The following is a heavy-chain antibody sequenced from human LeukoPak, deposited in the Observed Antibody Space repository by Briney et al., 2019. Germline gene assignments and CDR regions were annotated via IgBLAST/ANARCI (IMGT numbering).Heavy chain of an antibody. Sequence: PGRSLRLSCAASGFTFDDYAMHWVRQPPGKGLEWVSGISWNSGSIGYADSVKGRFTISRDNAKNSLYLQMNSLRAEETVVYCCARVEFCGGGTCYLVDYWGRGTLVTVSS. V-gene: IGHV3-9*01. CDR1: GFTFDDYA. D-gene: IGHD2-15*01. J-gene: IGHJ4*02. CDR3: ARVEFCGGGTCYLVDY. CDR2: ISWNSGSI.